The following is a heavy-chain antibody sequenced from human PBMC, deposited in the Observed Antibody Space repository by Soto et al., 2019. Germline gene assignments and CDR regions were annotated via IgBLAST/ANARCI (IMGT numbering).Heavy chain of an antibody. CDR2: IYYSGST. Sequence: SETLSLTCTVSGGSISSSSYYWGWIRQPPGKGLEWIGSIYYSGSTYYNPSLKSRVTISVDTSKNQFSLKLSSVTAADTAVYYCARQLIMITFGGVIDYWGQGTLVTVSS. CDR1: GGSISSSSYY. V-gene: IGHV4-39*01. D-gene: IGHD3-16*01. J-gene: IGHJ4*02. CDR3: ARQLIMITFGGVIDY.